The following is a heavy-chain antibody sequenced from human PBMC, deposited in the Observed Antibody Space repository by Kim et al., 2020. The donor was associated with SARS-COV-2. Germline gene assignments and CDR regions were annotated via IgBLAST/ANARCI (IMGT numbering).Heavy chain of an antibody. Sequence: GGSLRLSCAASGFTFSSYWMTWVRQAPGMGLEWVANINQDGSEKYYVDSVKGRFTISRDNAKNSLYLQMNSLRAEDTAVYYCARGSGYFPHWGQGTLVTVSS. V-gene: IGHV3-7*03. CDR3: ARGSGYFPH. CDR1: GFTFSSYW. J-gene: IGHJ1*01. CDR2: INQDGSEK.